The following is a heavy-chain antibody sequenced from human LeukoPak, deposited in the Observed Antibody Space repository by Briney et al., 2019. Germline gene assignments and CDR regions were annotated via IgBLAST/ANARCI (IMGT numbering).Heavy chain of an antibody. CDR3: ARTAGYSSIVFDI. Sequence: GGSLRLSCGASGFXFSNYWMSWVRQAPGKGLEWVANIKQDGSEKYYVDSVKGRFTISRDNAKNSLYLQMNSLRAEDTAVYNCARTAGYSSIVFDIWGQGTMVTVSS. V-gene: IGHV3-7*02. J-gene: IGHJ3*02. CDR2: IKQDGSEK. CDR1: GFXFSNYW. D-gene: IGHD2-2*01.